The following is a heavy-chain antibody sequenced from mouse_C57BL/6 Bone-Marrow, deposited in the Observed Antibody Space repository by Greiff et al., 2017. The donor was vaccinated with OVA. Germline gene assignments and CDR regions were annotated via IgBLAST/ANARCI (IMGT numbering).Heavy chain of an antibody. D-gene: IGHD2-1*01. CDR3: ARDGNPPWYFDV. V-gene: IGHV1-55*01. CDR2: IYPGSGST. Sequence: VQLQQPGAELVKPGASVKMSCKASGYTFTSYWITWVKQRPGQGLEWIGDIYPGSGSTNYNEKLKSKATLTVDTSHSTAYMQLSSLTSEDSAVYDCARDGNPPWYFDVWGTGTTVTVSS. J-gene: IGHJ1*03. CDR1: GYTFTSYW.